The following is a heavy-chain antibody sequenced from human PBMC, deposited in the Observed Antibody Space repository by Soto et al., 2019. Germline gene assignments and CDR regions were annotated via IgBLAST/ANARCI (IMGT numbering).Heavy chain of an antibody. CDR1: GLTGSRTQ. D-gene: IGHD6-6*01. V-gene: IGHV3-53*01. CDR3: ARAREPEYSSSIFFDD. Sequence: PGGSLRLCCAVSGLTGSRTQMRWVRQAPGKGLQWVSVIYSAGSTYYANAVKGRFTTSRDISENKIFLELNGLTVDDTAVYYCARAREPEYSSSIFFDDCGRGTVVTVSS. CDR2: IYSAGST. J-gene: IGHJ4*01.